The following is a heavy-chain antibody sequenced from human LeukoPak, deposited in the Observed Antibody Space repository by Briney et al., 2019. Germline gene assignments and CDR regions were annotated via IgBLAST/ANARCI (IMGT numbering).Heavy chain of an antibody. CDR1: GGTFTHYV. J-gene: IGHJ3*01. CDR3: AREGEYYSESGNLVDASDV. Sequence: GASVKVSCKASGGTFTHYVISWVRQAPGQGGLEWMGGIAPISGTPMYAQRFQGRVTITADTSTNTAYLEMSSLTSEDTAVYYCAREGEYYSESGNLVDASDVWGQGTMVTVSS. V-gene: IGHV1-69*06. D-gene: IGHD3-10*01. CDR2: IAPISGTP.